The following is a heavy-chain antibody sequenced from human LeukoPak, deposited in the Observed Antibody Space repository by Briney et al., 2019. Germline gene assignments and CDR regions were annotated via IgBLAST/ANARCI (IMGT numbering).Heavy chain of an antibody. CDR3: ARDYGHGIAVAGSDAFDI. J-gene: IGHJ3*02. D-gene: IGHD6-19*01. Sequence: PGGSLRLSCAASGFTFSSYSMNWVRQAPGKGLEWVSSISSSSYIYYADSVKGRFTISRNNAKTSLYLQMNSLRGEDTAVYYCARDYGHGIAVAGSDAFDIWGQGTMVTVSS. V-gene: IGHV3-21*01. CDR2: ISSSSYI. CDR1: GFTFSSYS.